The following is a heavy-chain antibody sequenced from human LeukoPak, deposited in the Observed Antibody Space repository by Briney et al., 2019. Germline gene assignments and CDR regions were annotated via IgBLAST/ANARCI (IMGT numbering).Heavy chain of an antibody. CDR3: ALGVAEDVLDI. V-gene: IGHV4-4*07. J-gene: IGHJ3*02. CDR1: GGSISSYY. Sequence: PSETLSLTCTVSGGSISSYYWTWIRQPAGKGLEWIGRIYSSGNTNYNPSLKSRVTMSVDTSKNQFSLKLSSVTAADTAVYYCALGVAEDVLDIWGQGTMVTVSS. CDR2: IYSSGNT.